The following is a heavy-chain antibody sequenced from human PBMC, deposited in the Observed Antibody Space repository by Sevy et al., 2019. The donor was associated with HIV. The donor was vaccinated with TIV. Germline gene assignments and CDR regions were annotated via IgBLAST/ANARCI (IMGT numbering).Heavy chain of an antibody. CDR1: GFTLNSYW. CDR2: IKQDGSVK. D-gene: IGHD6-13*01. Sequence: GGSLRLSCVASGFTLNSYWMHWVRQAPGKGLEWVANIKQDGSVKYYVDSVKGRFTVSRDNARNLRYLQMNSLRVEDTALYYCVRAIAADGSFWGQGTLVTVSS. J-gene: IGHJ4*02. CDR3: VRAIAADGSF. V-gene: IGHV3-7*01.